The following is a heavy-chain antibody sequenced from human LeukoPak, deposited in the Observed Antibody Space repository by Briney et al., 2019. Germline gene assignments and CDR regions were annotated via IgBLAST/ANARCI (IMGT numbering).Heavy chain of an antibody. CDR1: GFTFKTYS. J-gene: IGHJ6*02. Sequence: GGSLRLSCAASGFTFKTYSMNWVRQAPGKGLEWVGRIRSKTDGGTTDYAAPVKGRFTISRDDSKNTLYLQMNSLKTEDTAVYYCTTDRRLSTTGTTYGNYYYGMDVWGQGTTVTVSS. V-gene: IGHV3-15*01. D-gene: IGHD1-1*01. CDR3: TTDRRLSTTGTTYGNYYYGMDV. CDR2: IRSKTDGGTT.